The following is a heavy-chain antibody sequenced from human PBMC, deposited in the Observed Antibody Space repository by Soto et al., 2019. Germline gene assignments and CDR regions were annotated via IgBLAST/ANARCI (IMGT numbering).Heavy chain of an antibody. CDR3: ARAGGDGYNARGDY. V-gene: IGHV1-69*02. Sequence: QVQLVQSGAEVKKPGSSVKVSCKASGGTFSSYTISWVRQAPGQGLEWMGRIIPILGIANYAQKFQGRVTXXAXKXXSTAYMELSSLRSEDTAVYYCARAGGDGYNARGDYWGQGTLVTVSS. CDR2: IIPILGIA. J-gene: IGHJ4*02. D-gene: IGHD3-10*02. CDR1: GGTFSSYT.